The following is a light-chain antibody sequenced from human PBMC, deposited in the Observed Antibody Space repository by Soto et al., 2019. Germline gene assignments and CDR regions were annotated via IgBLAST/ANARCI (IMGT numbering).Light chain of an antibody. CDR2: AAS. Sequence: DIQMTQSASSVSASVGDTVTVTCRASQGISRWLAWYQQKPGKAPRLLIYAASSLQNGVPPRFSGTYSGTDFSLTISSLQPGDSATYFCQQTRDFPLTFGGGTKVDIK. CDR3: QQTRDFPLT. CDR1: QGISRW. V-gene: IGKV1-12*01. J-gene: IGKJ4*01.